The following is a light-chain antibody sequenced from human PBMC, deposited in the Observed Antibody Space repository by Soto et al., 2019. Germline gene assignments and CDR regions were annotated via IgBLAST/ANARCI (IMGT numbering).Light chain of an antibody. CDR3: QSYDSSLSGSV. Sequence: QSVLTQPPSVSGAPGQRVTISCTGSSSNIGAGYDVHWYQQLPGTAPKLLIYSNSNRPSGVPDRFSGSKSGTSASLAITGLRAEDEADYYSQSYDSSLSGSVFGGGTKVTVL. J-gene: IGLJ2*01. CDR1: SSNIGAGYD. CDR2: SNS. V-gene: IGLV1-40*01.